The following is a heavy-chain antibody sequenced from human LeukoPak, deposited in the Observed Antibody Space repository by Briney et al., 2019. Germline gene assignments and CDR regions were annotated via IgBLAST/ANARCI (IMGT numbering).Heavy chain of an antibody. D-gene: IGHD2-2*01. CDR2: LYYGGST. CDR1: GGSISSSSYY. V-gene: IGHV4-39*01. J-gene: IGHJ4*02. Sequence: PSESLSLTCTVPGGSISSSSYYWGWIRQPPGKGLEWIGSLYYGGSTYYNPSLKSRVTISVDTSKNQFSLKMRSVTAADTAVYYCARGHIVVGPSALFRRLGVYYFDSWGQGTLVSVSS. CDR3: ARGHIVVGPSALFRRLGVYYFDS.